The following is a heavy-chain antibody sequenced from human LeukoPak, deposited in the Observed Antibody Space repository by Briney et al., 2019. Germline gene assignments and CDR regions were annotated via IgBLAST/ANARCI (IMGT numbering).Heavy chain of an antibody. J-gene: IGHJ3*02. V-gene: IGHV3-21*01. Sequence: GGSLRLSCAASGFTLSSYSMNWVRQAPGKGLEWVSSISSSSSYIYYADSVKGRFTISRDNAKNSLYLQMNSLRAEDTAVYYCAREDTAMVWEISDAFDIWGQGTMVTVSS. D-gene: IGHD5-18*01. CDR2: ISSSSSYI. CDR3: AREDTAMVWEISDAFDI. CDR1: GFTLSSYS.